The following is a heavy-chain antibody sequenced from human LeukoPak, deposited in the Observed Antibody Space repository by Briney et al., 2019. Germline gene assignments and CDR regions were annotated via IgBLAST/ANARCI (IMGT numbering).Heavy chain of an antibody. D-gene: IGHD6-6*01. V-gene: IGHV3-33*08. CDR3: AREIAALGMDV. Sequence: GGSLRLSCAASGFTFSSYAMSWVRQAPGKGLEWVAVIWYDGSNKYYADSVKGRFTISRDNSKNTLYLQMNSLRAEDTAVYYCAREIAALGMDVWGQGTTVTVSS. CDR1: GFTFSSYA. J-gene: IGHJ6*02. CDR2: IWYDGSNK.